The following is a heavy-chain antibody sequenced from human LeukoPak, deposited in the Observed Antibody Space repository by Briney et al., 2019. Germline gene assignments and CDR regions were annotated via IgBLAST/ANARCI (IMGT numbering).Heavy chain of an antibody. D-gene: IGHD3-10*01. J-gene: IGHJ4*02. Sequence: GGSLRLSCAASGFTFSSYWMSWVRQAQGKGLEWAANIKQDGSEKYYVDSVKGRFTISRDNAKNSLYLQMNSLRAEDTAVYYCARDGPYGSGSYTPGFDYWGQGTLVTVSS. CDR1: GFTFSSYW. V-gene: IGHV3-7*01. CDR3: ARDGPYGSGSYTPGFDY. CDR2: IKQDGSEK.